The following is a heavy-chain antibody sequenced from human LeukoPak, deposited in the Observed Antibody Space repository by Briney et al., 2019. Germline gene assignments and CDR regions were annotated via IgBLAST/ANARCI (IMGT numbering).Heavy chain of an antibody. Sequence: SETLSLTCNVSGASIFNYYWSWIRPATGKGLEWIGYVHHSGRTNSSPSLGSRVTMSVDTSTSQLSLNLTSVTTADTAVYFCARDLRAKYWGQGTLVFVSS. CDR1: GASIFNYY. J-gene: IGHJ1*01. CDR3: ARDLRAKY. CDR2: VHHSGRT. D-gene: IGHD4/OR15-4a*01. V-gene: IGHV4-59*01.